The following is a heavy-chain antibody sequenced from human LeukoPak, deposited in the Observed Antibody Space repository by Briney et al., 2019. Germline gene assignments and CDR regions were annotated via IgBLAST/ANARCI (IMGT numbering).Heavy chain of an antibody. V-gene: IGHV3-21*01. CDR3: ARDIAAAGVGIFDY. CDR2: ISSGSSYI. Sequence: GGSLRLSCAASGFTFSSYSMNWVRQAPGKGLEWVSSISSGSSYIYYADSVKGRFTISRDNAKNSLYLQMNSLRAEDTAVYYCARDIAAAGVGIFDYWGQGTLVTVSS. CDR1: GFTFSSYS. D-gene: IGHD6-13*01. J-gene: IGHJ4*02.